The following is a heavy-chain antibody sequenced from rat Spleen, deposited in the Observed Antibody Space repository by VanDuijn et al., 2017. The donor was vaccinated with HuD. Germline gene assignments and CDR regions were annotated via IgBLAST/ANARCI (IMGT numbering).Heavy chain of an antibody. CDR3: AKDITGGLYGVMDA. J-gene: IGHJ4*01. D-gene: IGHD1-11*01. V-gene: IGHV5-29*01. CDR1: GFTFSSFA. Sequence: EVQLVETGGGLVQPGGSLQLSCAASGFTFSSFAMAWVRQAPTKGLEWVASISYDGGNTYYRDSVKGRFTISRDNAKSSLYLQMDSLRSEETSTYYCAKDITGGLYGVMDAWGQGASVTVSS. CDR2: ISYDGGNT.